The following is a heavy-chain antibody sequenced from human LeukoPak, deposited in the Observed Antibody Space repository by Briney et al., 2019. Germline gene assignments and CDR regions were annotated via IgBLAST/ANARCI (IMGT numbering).Heavy chain of an antibody. CDR1: GFTFSNYW. Sequence: GGSLRLSCAASGFTFSNYWMSWVRQAPGKGLEWVANIKDDGSGKYYVDSLKGRFTISRDNAKNSLYLQMNSLRAEDTAVYYCARGYYDSSGSLLGYWGQGTLVTVSS. V-gene: IGHV3-7*01. D-gene: IGHD3-22*01. CDR2: IKDDGSGK. J-gene: IGHJ4*02. CDR3: ARGYYDSSGSLLGY.